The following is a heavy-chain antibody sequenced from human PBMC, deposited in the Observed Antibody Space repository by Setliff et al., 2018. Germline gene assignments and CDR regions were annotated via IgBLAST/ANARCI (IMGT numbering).Heavy chain of an antibody. Sequence: PGGSLRLSCAASGFTFSSYWMSWVRQAPGKGLEWVANINQDGSEKYYVDSVKGRFTISRDNSKNSLYLQMSSLRADDTAVYYCIRDWGEAGSTNAFDIWGQGTVVTVSS. V-gene: IGHV3-7*04. CDR3: IRDWGEAGSTNAFDI. CDR1: GFTFSSYW. D-gene: IGHD1-26*01. CDR2: INQDGSEK. J-gene: IGHJ3*02.